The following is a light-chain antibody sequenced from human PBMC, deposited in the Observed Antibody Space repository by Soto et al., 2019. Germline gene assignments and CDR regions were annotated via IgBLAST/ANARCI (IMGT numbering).Light chain of an antibody. CDR1: QSVSTYY. Sequence: EIVWTQSPGTLSLSPGERVTLSCRASQSVSTYYLAWYQQKPGQAPRLLIYGASSRATGIPDRFSGTGSGTDFTLTISRLEPEDFAVYYCQEYGTSRTFGQGTKVEIK. J-gene: IGKJ1*01. V-gene: IGKV3-20*01. CDR3: QEYGTSRT. CDR2: GAS.